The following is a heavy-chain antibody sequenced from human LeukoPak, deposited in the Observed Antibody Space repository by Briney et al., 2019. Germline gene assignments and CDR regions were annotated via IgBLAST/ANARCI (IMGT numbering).Heavy chain of an antibody. J-gene: IGHJ4*02. V-gene: IGHV3-11*05. CDR2: ISGSGSYT. CDR3: ARAGYSTSWHPLDS. D-gene: IGHD6-13*01. Sequence: PGGSLRLSCAVSGFTFSDYYMSWTRQAPGKGLEWISYISGSGSYTNYADSVKGRFTISRDNAKNLLYLQMNSLRAEETAVYYCARAGYSTSWHPLDSWGQGTLVTVSS. CDR1: GFTFSDYY.